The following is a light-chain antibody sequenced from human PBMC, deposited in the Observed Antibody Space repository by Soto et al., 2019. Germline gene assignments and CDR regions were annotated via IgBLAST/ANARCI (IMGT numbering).Light chain of an antibody. V-gene: IGLV2-8*01. Sequence: QSALTQPPSASGSPGQSVTISCTGTSSDVGGYNYVSWYQQHPGKAPKLMIYEVSKRPSGVPDRFSGSKSGNTASLTDSGLQAEDEADYYGCSYAGSNRVFGGGTKVTVL. CDR1: SSDVGGYNY. CDR3: CSYAGSNRV. CDR2: EVS. J-gene: IGLJ3*02.